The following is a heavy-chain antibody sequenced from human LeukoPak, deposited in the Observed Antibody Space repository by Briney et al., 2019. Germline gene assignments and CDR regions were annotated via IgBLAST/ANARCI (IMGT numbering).Heavy chain of an antibody. CDR3: AISYGSGSYYPLFDY. CDR1: GYTLTSYD. D-gene: IGHD3-10*01. CDR2: MNPNSGNT. Sequence: VASVKVSCKASGYTLTSYDINWVRQATGQGLEWMGWMNPNSGNTGYAQKFQGRVTMTRNTSISTAYMELSSLRSEDTAVYYCAISYGSGSYYPLFDYWGQGTLVTVSS. J-gene: IGHJ4*02. V-gene: IGHV1-8*01.